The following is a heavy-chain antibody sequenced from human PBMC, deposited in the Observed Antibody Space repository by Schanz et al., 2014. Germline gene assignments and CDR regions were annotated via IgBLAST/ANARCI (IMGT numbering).Heavy chain of an antibody. D-gene: IGHD3-10*01. CDR2: ISGSSIHK. Sequence: QVYLVESGGDLVKPGGSLRLSCAASGFTFSDYYMAWIRQAPGKGLEWVSHISGSSIHKNYADSVKGRFSISRDNSETTLYLQMNSLRAEDTAVYYCARDGRPPFYGSGEHYYWGQGTLGTVSS. J-gene: IGHJ4*02. CDR1: GFTFSDYY. CDR3: ARDGRPPFYGSGEHYY. V-gene: IGHV3-11*05.